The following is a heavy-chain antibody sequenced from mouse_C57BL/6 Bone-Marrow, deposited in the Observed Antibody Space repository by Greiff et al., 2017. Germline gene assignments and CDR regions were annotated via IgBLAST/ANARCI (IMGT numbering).Heavy chain of an antibody. J-gene: IGHJ4*01. D-gene: IGHD2-3*01. CDR2: IYPGDGDT. V-gene: IGHV1-82*01. CDR3: ARRWLLQYYAMDY. Sequence: QVQLQQSGPELVKPGASVKISCKASGYAFSSSWMNWVKQRPGKGLEWIGRIYPGDGDTNYNGKFKGKATLTADKSSSTAYMQRSSLTSEDSAVYFCARRWLLQYYAMDYWGQGTSVTVSS. CDR1: GYAFSSSW.